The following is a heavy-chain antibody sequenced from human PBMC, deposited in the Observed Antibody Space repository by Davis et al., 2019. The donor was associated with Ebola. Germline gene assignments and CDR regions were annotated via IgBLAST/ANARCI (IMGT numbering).Heavy chain of an antibody. CDR3: VKTRSNWWNDALDM. Sequence: PGGSLRLSCAASGFTLSSYGMHWVRQAPGKGLEWVAVISYDGNNKYYADSVRGRFTISRDNPKNTLYLQMNSLRPEDTAVYYCVKTRSNWWNDALDMWGQGTMVTVSS. CDR1: GFTLSSYG. V-gene: IGHV3-30*18. J-gene: IGHJ3*02. D-gene: IGHD2-8*02. CDR2: ISYDGNNK.